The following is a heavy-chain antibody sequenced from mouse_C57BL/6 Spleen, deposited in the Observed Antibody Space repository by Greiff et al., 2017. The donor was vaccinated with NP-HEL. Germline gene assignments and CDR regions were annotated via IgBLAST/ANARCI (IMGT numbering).Heavy chain of an antibody. J-gene: IGHJ2*01. CDR3: ARLDYDRGDY. D-gene: IGHD2-4*01. V-gene: IGHV5-6*02. Sequence: DVMLVESGGDLVKPGGSLKLSCAASGFTFSSYGMSWVRQTPDKRLEWVATISSGGSYTYYPDSVKGRFTISRDNAKNTLYLQMSSLKSEDTAMYYCARLDYDRGDYWGQGTTLTVSS. CDR1: GFTFSSYG. CDR2: ISSGGSYT.